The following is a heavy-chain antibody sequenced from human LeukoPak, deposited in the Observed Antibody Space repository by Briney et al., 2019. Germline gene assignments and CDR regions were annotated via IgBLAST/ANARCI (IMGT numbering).Heavy chain of an antibody. J-gene: IGHJ4*02. Sequence: GASVKVSCKASGGTFSTYAITWVRQAPGQGLEWMGGIIPIFGTANYAQKFQGRVTITADKSTSTAYMELSSLRSEDTAVYYCARGETADPNLYYFDYWGQGTLVTVSS. CDR3: ARGETADPNLYYFDY. CDR1: GGTFSTYA. D-gene: IGHD5-18*01. V-gene: IGHV1-69*06. CDR2: IIPIFGTA.